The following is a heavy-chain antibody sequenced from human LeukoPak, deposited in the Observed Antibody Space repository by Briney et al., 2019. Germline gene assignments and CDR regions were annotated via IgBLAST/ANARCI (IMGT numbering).Heavy chain of an antibody. CDR1: GLTVSSNY. CDR2: LYSAGST. J-gene: IGHJ4*02. CDR3: ASGGMGARKYYSDPFHY. Sequence: GGSLRLTCAASGLTVSSNYMSWVRQAPGKGLEWVSILYSAGSTYYADSVRGRFTISRDSSENTVCLQMNSLRVEDTAVYYCASGGMGARKYYSDPFHYWGQGTLVTVSS. V-gene: IGHV3-53*01. D-gene: IGHD3-16*01.